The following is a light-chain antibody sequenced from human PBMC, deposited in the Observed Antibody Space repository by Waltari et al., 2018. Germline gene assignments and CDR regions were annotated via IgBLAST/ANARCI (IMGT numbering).Light chain of an antibody. CDR1: SSDIGGYNF. J-gene: IGLJ2*01. Sequence: QSALTQPASVSGSPGQSITISCTGTSSDIGGYNFVPWYQQYPGKVPKLIIYDVNNRPSGVSNRFAGSKSGDTASLTISGLQAEDEADYYCSSYISSDIPVVFGGGTKLTVL. V-gene: IGLV2-14*03. CDR2: DVN. CDR3: SSYISSDIPVV.